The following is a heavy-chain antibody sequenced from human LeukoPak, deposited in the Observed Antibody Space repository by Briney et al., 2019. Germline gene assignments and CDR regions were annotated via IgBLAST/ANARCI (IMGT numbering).Heavy chain of an antibody. CDR1: GFTFSSYW. Sequence: GGSLRLSCPASGFTFSSYWMHWVRQAPGKGLVWVSRISSDGSSTSYADSVKGRFTIFRDNAKNTLYLQMNSLGAEDTAVYYCARALPPSVNTPWKWGQGTQVTVSS. J-gene: IGHJ4*02. D-gene: IGHD1-1*01. V-gene: IGHV3-74*01. CDR2: ISSDGSST. CDR3: ARALPPSVNTPWK.